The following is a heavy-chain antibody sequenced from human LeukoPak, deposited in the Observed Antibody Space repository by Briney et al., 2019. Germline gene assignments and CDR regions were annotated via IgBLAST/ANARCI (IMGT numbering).Heavy chain of an antibody. Sequence: PSETLSLTCAVYGGSFSGYYWSWIRQPPGKGLEWIGEINHSGSTNYNPSLKSRVTISVDTSKNQFSLKLSSVTAADTAVYYCARLYYYDSSALPRVYFDYWGQGTLVTVSS. J-gene: IGHJ4*02. CDR2: INHSGST. CDR1: GGSFSGYY. V-gene: IGHV4-34*01. CDR3: ARLYYYDSSALPRVYFDY. D-gene: IGHD3-22*01.